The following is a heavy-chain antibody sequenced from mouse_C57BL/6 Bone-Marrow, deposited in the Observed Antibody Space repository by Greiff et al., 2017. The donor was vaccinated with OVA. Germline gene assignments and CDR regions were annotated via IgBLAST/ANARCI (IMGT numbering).Heavy chain of an antibody. CDR1: GYAFTNYL. V-gene: IGHV1-54*01. D-gene: IGHD3-2*02. J-gene: IGHJ3*01. CDR3: ARGSGYSFAY. Sequence: QVQLQQSGAELVRPGTSVKVSCKASGYAFTNYLIEWVKQRPGQGLEWIGVINPGSGGTNYNEKFKGKATLTADKSSSTAYMQLSSLTSEDSAVYFCARGSGYSFAYWGQGTLVTGAA. CDR2: INPGSGGT.